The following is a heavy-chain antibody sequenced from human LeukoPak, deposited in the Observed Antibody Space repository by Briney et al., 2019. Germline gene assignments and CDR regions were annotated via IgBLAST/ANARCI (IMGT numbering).Heavy chain of an antibody. CDR1: SFSIVSGDYY. CDR3: AGCHYDVLTGYRREFQY. D-gene: IGHD3-9*01. J-gene: IGHJ4*02. CDR2: VYYSGST. Sequence: KPSETLSLTCTVSSFSIVSGDYYWTWIRQRPGKGLEWIGNVYYSGSTNYNPSLRSRVSISKDTSKNQFSLNLRSVTAADTALYFCAGCHYDVLTGYRREFQYWGPGSLVTVSS. V-gene: IGHV4-30-4*01.